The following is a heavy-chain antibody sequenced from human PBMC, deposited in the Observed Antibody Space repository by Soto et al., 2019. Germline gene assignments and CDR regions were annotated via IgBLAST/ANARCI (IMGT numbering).Heavy chain of an antibody. CDR1: GGSFSGYY. Sequence: SETLSLTCAVYGGSFSGYYWSWIRQPPGKGLEWIGEINHSGSTNYNPSLKSRVTISVDTSKNQFSLKLSSVTAADTAVYYCARGGGAISSSWYNWFDPWGQGTLVTVSS. D-gene: IGHD6-13*01. CDR2: INHSGST. CDR3: ARGGGAISSSWYNWFDP. V-gene: IGHV4-34*01. J-gene: IGHJ5*02.